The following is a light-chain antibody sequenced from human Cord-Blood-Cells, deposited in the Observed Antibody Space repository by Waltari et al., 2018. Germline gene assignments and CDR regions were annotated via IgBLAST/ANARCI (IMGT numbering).Light chain of an antibody. Sequence: DIQMTQSASSLSASVGDRVTITCQASQDISNYLNWYQQKPGKAPKLLIYDASNLETGVPSRFSGSGSGTDFTFTISSLQPEDIATYYCQQYDNLYTFGQGTKLEIK. CDR1: QDISNY. CDR3: QQYDNLYT. V-gene: IGKV1-33*01. J-gene: IGKJ2*01. CDR2: DAS.